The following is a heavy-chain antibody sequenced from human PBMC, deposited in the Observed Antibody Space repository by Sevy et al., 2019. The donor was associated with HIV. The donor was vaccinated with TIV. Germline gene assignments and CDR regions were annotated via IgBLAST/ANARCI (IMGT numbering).Heavy chain of an antibody. D-gene: IGHD1-26*01. CDR3: AKDGGRVGTTYYYYGMDV. J-gene: IGHJ6*02. CDR1: RFPFSKYA. CDR2: ISGSDGTT. V-gene: IGHV3-23*01. Sequence: GGSLRLSCAASRFPFSKYAMTWVRQAPGKGLEWVSIISGSDGTTYYSDSVKGRFTISRDNSKNTLYLQMNSLRAEDTAIYYCAKDGGRVGTTYYYYGMDVWGQGTTVTVSS.